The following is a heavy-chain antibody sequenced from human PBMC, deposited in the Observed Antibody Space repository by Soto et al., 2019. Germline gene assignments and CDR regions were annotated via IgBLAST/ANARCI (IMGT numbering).Heavy chain of an antibody. J-gene: IGHJ4*02. CDR2: VYYRGRS. D-gene: IGHD4-17*01. V-gene: IGHV4-39*01. CDR1: GGSVTNSSYY. CDR3: VSQRTTVLTQAYFNY. Sequence: SETLSLTCTVSGGSVTNSSYYWGWIRQSPGKGLEWIGSVYYRGRSYSKSSVKSRVTISVDTSKNQFSLNFNSVTASDTALYYCVSQRTTVLTQAYFNYWGPGALVTVSS.